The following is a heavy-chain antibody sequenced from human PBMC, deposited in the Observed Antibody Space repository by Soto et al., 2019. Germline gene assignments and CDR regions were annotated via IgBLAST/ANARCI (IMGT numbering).Heavy chain of an antibody. V-gene: IGHV1-69*01. Sequence: QVQLVQSGAEVKKPGSSVKVSCKASGGTFSSYAISWVRQAPGQGLEWMGGIIPIFGTANYAQKFQGRVTITADESTSTAYMELSSLRSEDTAVYYCARVLSAYAYVWGSYRFDYWGQGTLVTVSS. D-gene: IGHD3-16*02. CDR3: ARVLSAYAYVWGSYRFDY. J-gene: IGHJ4*02. CDR1: GGTFSSYA. CDR2: IIPIFGTA.